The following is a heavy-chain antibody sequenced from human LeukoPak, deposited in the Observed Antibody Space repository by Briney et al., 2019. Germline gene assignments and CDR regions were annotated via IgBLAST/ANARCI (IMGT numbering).Heavy chain of an antibody. CDR3: ARGGYFDWLSSFDN. CDR1: GFTFSDYC. D-gene: IGHD3-9*01. Sequence: PGGSLRLSCEASGFTFSDYCMSWVRQAPGKGLEWVSAISGSGGSTYYADSVKGRFTISRDNSKNTLYLQMNSLRAEDTAVNYCARGGYFDWLSSFDNWGQGTLVTVSS. CDR2: ISGSGGST. V-gene: IGHV3-23*01. J-gene: IGHJ4*02.